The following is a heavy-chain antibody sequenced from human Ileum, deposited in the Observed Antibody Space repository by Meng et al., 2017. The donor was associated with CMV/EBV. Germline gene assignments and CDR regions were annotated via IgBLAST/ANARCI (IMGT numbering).Heavy chain of an antibody. D-gene: IGHD5-24*01. CDR2: MTYDRKNT. J-gene: IGHJ4*02. Sequence: LSCAASGFTLTSYVMRWVRQAPGKGLEWVAVMTYDRKNTYYADSVKGRFTFTRDISKDTLSLQMNSLRSDDTAVYYCARGRDGAFDNWGQGTLVTVSS. V-gene: IGHV3-30*04. CDR3: ARGRDGAFDN. CDR1: GFTLTSYV.